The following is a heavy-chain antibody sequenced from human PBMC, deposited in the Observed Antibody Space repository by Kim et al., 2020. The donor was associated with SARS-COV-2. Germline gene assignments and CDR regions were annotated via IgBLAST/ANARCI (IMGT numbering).Heavy chain of an antibody. D-gene: IGHD3-16*01. CDR2: NT. CDR3: ARGFSASFAS. J-gene: IGHJ4*02. V-gene: IGHV1-3*01. Sequence: NTEYSQKFQGRVTITMDTAASIAYMELSGLRSEDTAVYYCARGFSASFASWGQGTLVTVSS.